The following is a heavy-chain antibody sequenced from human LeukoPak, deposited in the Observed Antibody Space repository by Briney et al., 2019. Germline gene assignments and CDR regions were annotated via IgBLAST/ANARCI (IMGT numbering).Heavy chain of an antibody. J-gene: IGHJ5*02. Sequence: GGSLRLSCAASGFTFSSYSMNGVRQAPAKGLHWVSSMSSISSYIYYEDSVKGRFTIYRDNAKNSLYMHMNSLRAEDTAVYYCARDGVPSVVVVVAATRWFAPWGQGTLVTVSS. D-gene: IGHD2-15*01. CDR3: ARDGVPSVVVVVAATRWFAP. CDR1: GFTFSSYS. CDR2: MSSISSYI. V-gene: IGHV3-21*01.